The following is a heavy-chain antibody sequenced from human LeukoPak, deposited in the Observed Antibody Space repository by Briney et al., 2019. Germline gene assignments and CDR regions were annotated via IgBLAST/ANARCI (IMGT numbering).Heavy chain of an antibody. CDR1: GFIVSSNY. D-gene: IGHD6-13*01. CDR2: ISGSGDTT. V-gene: IGHV3-23*01. J-gene: IGHJ4*02. Sequence: GGSLRLSCAASGFIVSSNYMSWVRQAPGKGLEWVSVISGSGDTTYYADSVKGRLTISRDNSKNTLSLQVNSLRAEDTAVYYCAKLSRTVATASTIDYWGQGTLVTVSS. CDR3: AKLSRTVATASTIDY.